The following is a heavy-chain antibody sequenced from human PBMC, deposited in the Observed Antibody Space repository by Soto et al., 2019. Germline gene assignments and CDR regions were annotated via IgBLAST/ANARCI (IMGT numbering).Heavy chain of an antibody. V-gene: IGHV3-33*01. J-gene: IGHJ6*03. CDR1: GFTFSSYG. CDR3: ARDQGYSSSWYYYYYMDV. D-gene: IGHD6-13*01. Sequence: GGSLRLSCAASGFTFSSYGMHWVRQAPGKGLEWVAVIWYDGSNKYYADSVKGRFTISRDNSKNTLYLQMNSLRAEDTAVYYCARDQGYSSSWYYYYYMDVWGKATTVTVSS. CDR2: IWYDGSNK.